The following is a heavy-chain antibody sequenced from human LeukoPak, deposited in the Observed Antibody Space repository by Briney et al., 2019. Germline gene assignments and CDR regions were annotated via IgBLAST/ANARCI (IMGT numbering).Heavy chain of an antibody. CDR3: AREPDYGDYFDY. Sequence: SETLSLTCTVSSGSISSYYWSWIRQPAGKGLEWIGRIYTSGSTNYNPSLKSRVTMSVDTSKNQFSLKLSSVTAADTAVYYCAREPDYGDYFDYWGQGALVTVSS. V-gene: IGHV4-4*07. CDR2: IYTSGST. D-gene: IGHD4-17*01. CDR1: SGSISSYY. J-gene: IGHJ4*02.